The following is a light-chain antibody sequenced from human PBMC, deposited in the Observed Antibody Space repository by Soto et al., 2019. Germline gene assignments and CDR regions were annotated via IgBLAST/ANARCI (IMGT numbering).Light chain of an antibody. CDR2: ENH. J-gene: IGLJ3*02. CDR1: SSNIGNHY. V-gene: IGLV1-51*02. Sequence: QSVLTQPPSVSAAPGQKVTISCSGSSSNIGNHYVSWYQYLPGTAPKLLIFENHKRPSTIPDRFSASKSGTSATLGITGLQTGDEAEYFCGPWDSSLGAWVFGGGTKVTVL. CDR3: GPWDSSLGAWV.